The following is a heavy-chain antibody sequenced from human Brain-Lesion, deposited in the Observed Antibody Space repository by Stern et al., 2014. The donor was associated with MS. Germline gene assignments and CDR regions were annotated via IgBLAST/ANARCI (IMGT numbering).Heavy chain of an antibody. CDR3: TRDCGHGRCSLPYYYYGMDV. V-gene: IGHV3-7*01. Sequence: EVQLVESGGGLVQPGGSLRLSCAASGFTFSTYWMRWVRQAPGKGLEWVANIKQDGREEYYVDSVKGRFTISRDNAKRSLYLQMNSLRAEDTAVYYCTRDCGHGRCSLPYYYYGMDVWGQGTAVTVSS. CDR2: IKQDGREE. CDR1: GFTFSTYW. D-gene: IGHD1-26*01. J-gene: IGHJ6*02.